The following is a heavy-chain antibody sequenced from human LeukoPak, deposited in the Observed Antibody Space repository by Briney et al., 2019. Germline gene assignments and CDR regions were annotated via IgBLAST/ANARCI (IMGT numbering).Heavy chain of an antibody. CDR2: IYYSGST. V-gene: IGHV4-59*01. CDR3: ARGDYYDSSGYLY. D-gene: IGHD3-22*01. Sequence: SETLSLTCTVSGGSISSYYWSWIRQPPGKGLEWIGYIYYSGSTNYNPSLKSRVTISVDTSKYQFSLKLSSVTAADTAVYYCARGDYYDSSGYLYWGQGTLVTVSS. J-gene: IGHJ4*02. CDR1: GGSISSYY.